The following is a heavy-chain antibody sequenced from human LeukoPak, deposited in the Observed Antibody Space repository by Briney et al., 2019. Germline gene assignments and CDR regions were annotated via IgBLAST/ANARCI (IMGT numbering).Heavy chain of an antibody. Sequence: GGSLRLSCAASGFTFSNYWMTWVRRAPGKGLEWMANIRPDGSVIHYVDSVKGRFTISRDNSKNTLYLQMNSLRAEDTAVYYCARDAVVPAAMYYYYYMDVWGKGTTVTVSS. CDR3: ARDAVVPAAMYYYYYMDV. J-gene: IGHJ6*03. CDR1: GFTFSNYW. V-gene: IGHV3-7*01. CDR2: IRPDGSVI. D-gene: IGHD2-2*01.